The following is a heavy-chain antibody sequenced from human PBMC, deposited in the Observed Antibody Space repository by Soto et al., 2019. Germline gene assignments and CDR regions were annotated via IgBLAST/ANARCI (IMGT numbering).Heavy chain of an antibody. V-gene: IGHV5-51*03. CDR1: DFNFNSYW. CDR2: IYPGGSET. CDR3: AAAGKRDVSAY. Sequence: EVQFVQSGAEVKKPGESLKISCQASDFNFNSYWIAWVRQMPGKGPEWMGIIYPGGSETKYSASFQGQVIISVDKSINTAYLQWSSLKASDSAMYYCAAAGKRDVSAYWGQGTLVTVSS. D-gene: IGHD6-13*01. J-gene: IGHJ4*02.